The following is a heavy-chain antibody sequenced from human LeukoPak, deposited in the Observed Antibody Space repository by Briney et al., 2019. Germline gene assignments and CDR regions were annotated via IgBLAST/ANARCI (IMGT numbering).Heavy chain of an antibody. V-gene: IGHV3-66*01. Sequence: GGSLRLSCAASGFTVSSNYMSWVRQAPGKGLEWVSVIYSGGSTYYADSVKGRFTISRDNSKNTLYLQMNSLRAEDTAVYYCARDKGGYSTDYWGQGTLVTVSS. J-gene: IGHJ4*02. CDR2: IYSGGST. D-gene: IGHD5-18*01. CDR1: GFTVSSNY. CDR3: ARDKGGYSTDY.